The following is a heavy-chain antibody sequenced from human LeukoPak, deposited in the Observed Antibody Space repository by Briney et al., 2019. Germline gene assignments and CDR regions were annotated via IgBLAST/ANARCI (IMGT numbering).Heavy chain of an antibody. D-gene: IGHD3-9*01. CDR3: AKAGTYDILTGYYFHFDF. J-gene: IGHJ4*02. CDR2: ISGSGGST. CDR1: GFTFSSYA. V-gene: IGHV3-23*01. Sequence: PGGSLRLSCAASGFTFSSYAMSWARQAPGKGLEWVAAISGSGGSTYYADSGKGRFTISRDNSKNKLDLQMNSLRAEDTAVYYCAKAGTYDILTGYYFHFDFWGQGTLVTVSS.